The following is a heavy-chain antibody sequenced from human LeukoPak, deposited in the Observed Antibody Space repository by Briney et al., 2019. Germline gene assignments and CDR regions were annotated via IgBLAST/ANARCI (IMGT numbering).Heavy chain of an antibody. Sequence: SETLSLTCTVSGGSISSYDWSWIRQPPGKGLEWIGYIYYSGSTNYNPSLKSRVTISLDTSKNQFSLNLSSVTAAETAVYYCARSLLWFGDTTNFDYWGQGTLVTVSS. V-gene: IGHV4-59*01. CDR1: GGSISSYD. J-gene: IGHJ4*02. D-gene: IGHD3-10*01. CDR3: ARSLLWFGDTTNFDY. CDR2: IYYSGST.